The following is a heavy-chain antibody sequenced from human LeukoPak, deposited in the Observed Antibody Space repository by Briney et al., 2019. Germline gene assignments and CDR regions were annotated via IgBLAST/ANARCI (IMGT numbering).Heavy chain of an antibody. J-gene: IGHJ4*02. CDR3: AREWFYDSSGYYVY. CDR1: GFTFSTYS. V-gene: IGHV3-48*02. CDR2: ISSSSPI. Sequence: GGSPRLSCAASGFTFSTYSMNWVRQAPGKGLEWVSYISSSSPIYYADSVKGRFTISRDNAKNSLYLQMNSLRDEDTAVYYCAREWFYDSSGYYVYWGQGTLVTVSS. D-gene: IGHD3-22*01.